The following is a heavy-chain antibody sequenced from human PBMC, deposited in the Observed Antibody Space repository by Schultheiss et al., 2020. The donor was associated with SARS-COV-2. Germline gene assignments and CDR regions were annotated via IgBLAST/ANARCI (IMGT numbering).Heavy chain of an antibody. Sequence: SETLSLTCTVSGVSITSYYWSWIRQPPGKGLEWIGSIYYSGSTYYNPSLKSRVTISVDTSKNQFSLKLSSVTAADTAVYYCARGFDSWGQGTLVTVSS. CDR2: IYYSGST. J-gene: IGHJ4*02. V-gene: IGHV4-59*08. CDR3: ARGFDS. CDR1: GVSITSYY.